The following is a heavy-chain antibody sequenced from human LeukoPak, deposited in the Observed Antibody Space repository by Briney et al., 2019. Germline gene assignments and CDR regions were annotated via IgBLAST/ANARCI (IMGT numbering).Heavy chain of an antibody. CDR3: ARSLGYCSAWSCFPFDY. J-gene: IGHJ4*02. D-gene: IGHD2-15*01. V-gene: IGHV3-7*05. CDR1: GFTFSSYW. CDR2: IRQDGSDK. Sequence: GGSLRLSCAASGFTFSSYWMSWVRQAPGKGLEWVANIRQDGSDKYYVDSVKGRFTISRDNAKNSLYLQMNSLRAEDTAVYYCARSLGYCSAWSCFPFDYWGQGTLVTVSS.